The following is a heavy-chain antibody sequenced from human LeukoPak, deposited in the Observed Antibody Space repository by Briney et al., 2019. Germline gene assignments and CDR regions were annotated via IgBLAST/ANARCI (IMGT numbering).Heavy chain of an antibody. J-gene: IGHJ4*02. Sequence: PGGSLRLSCAASGFTFSSYGMHWVRQAPGKGLGWVAVISYDGSNKYYADSVKGRFTISRDNSKNTLYLQMNSLRAEDTAVYYCAKEGPTSQFDYWGQGTLVTVSS. CDR1: GFTFSSYG. CDR3: AKEGPTSQFDY. CDR2: ISYDGSNK. V-gene: IGHV3-30*18.